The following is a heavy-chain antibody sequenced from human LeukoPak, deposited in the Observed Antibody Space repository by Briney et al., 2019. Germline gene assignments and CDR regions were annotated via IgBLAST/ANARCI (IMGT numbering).Heavy chain of an antibody. Sequence: SETLSLTCTVSGGSISTYYWSWLRQPVGKGLEWIGRIHTSGSTKYNPSLKSRVTMSLDTSKNQFSLKVTFVTAADTAVYYCAKNGQSGFSFDPWGQGTLVTVSS. CDR1: GGSISTYY. CDR2: IHTSGST. CDR3: AKNGQSGFSFDP. D-gene: IGHD2-8*01. V-gene: IGHV4-4*07. J-gene: IGHJ5*02.